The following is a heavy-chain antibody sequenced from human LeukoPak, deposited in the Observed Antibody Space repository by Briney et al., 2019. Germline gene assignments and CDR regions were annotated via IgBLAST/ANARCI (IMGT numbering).Heavy chain of an antibody. D-gene: IGHD3-10*01. CDR3: AKDASYGSGSYIFY. V-gene: IGHV3-9*01. Sequence: GGSLRLSCAASGFTFYDYTMHWVRQAPGKGLEWVSGISWNSGVIGYADSVKGRFTISRDNAKNSLYLQMNSLRVEDTALYYCAKDASYGSGSYIFYWGQGTLVTVSS. J-gene: IGHJ4*02. CDR2: ISWNSGVI. CDR1: GFTFYDYT.